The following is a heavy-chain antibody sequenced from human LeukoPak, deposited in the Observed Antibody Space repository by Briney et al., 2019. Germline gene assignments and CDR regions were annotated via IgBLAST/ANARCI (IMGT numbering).Heavy chain of an antibody. J-gene: IGHJ6*03. V-gene: IGHV4-59*12. D-gene: IGHD4-23*01. CDR1: GGSISSYY. CDR2: IYYSGST. Sequence: PSETLSLTCTVSGGSISSYYWSWIRQPPEKGLEWIGCIYYSGSTNYNPSLKSRVTISVDTSKNQFSLKLSSVTAADTAVYYCARGPRLRWNYYYYMDVWGKGTTVTVSS. CDR3: ARGPRLRWNYYYYMDV.